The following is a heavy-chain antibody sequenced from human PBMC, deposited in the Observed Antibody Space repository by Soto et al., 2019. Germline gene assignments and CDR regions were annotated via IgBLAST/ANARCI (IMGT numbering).Heavy chain of an antibody. J-gene: IGHJ4*02. V-gene: IGHV4-39*01. CDR3: AVVVAATRYFDY. CDR1: GGSISSSSYY. D-gene: IGHD2-15*01. CDR2: IYYSGST. Sequence: TLSLTCTVSGGSISSSSYYWGWIRQPPGKGLEWIGSIYYSGSTYYNPSLKSRVTISVDTSKNQFSLKLSSVTAADTAVYYCAVVVAATRYFDYWGQGTLVTVSS.